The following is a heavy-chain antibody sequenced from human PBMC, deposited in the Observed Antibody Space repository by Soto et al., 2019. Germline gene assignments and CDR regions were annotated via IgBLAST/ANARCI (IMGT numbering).Heavy chain of an antibody. V-gene: IGHV3-23*01. CDR1: GFTFNTFA. Sequence: EVQLLESGGGLVQPGGSLRLSCAASGFTFNTFAMSWVRQAPGKGLEWVSTISGGSENTHYADSVRGRFTISRDNPKNTLYLQMNSLRAEDTAIYYCARDVGPAPFFDYWGQGTLVTVPS. CDR3: ARDVGPAPFFDY. D-gene: IGHD1-26*01. CDR2: ISGGSENT. J-gene: IGHJ4*02.